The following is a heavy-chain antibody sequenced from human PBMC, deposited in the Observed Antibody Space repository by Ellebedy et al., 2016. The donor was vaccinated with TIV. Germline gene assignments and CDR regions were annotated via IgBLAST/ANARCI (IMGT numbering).Heavy chain of an antibody. J-gene: IGHJ2*01. CDR3: AKSFPLWFNFDL. CDR2: ISGSGGST. CDR1: GFTVSSNY. V-gene: IGHV3-23*01. Sequence: GESLKISXAASGFTVSSNYMSWVRQAPGKGLEWVSAISGSGGSTYYADSVKGRFTISRDNSKNTLYLQMNSLRAEDTAVYYCAKSFPLWFNFDLWGRGTLVTVSS. D-gene: IGHD5-18*01.